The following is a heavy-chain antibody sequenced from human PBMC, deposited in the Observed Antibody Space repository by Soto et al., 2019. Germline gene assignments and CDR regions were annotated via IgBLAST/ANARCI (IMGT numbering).Heavy chain of an antibody. Sequence: GGSLRLSCAASGFTFNSFSMSWVRQAPGKGLEWVAYISSSSSIIYYADSVKGRFTISRDNARNSLYLQMNTLRAEDTAVYYCVRDYDFWSGYYTGLGDFWGQGTLVTVSS. CDR3: VRDYDFWSGYYTGLGDF. CDR1: GFTFNSFS. V-gene: IGHV3-48*01. J-gene: IGHJ4*02. CDR2: ISSSSSII. D-gene: IGHD3-3*01.